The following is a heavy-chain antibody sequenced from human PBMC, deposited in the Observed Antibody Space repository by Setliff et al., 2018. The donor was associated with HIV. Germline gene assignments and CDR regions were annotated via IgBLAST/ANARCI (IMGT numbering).Heavy chain of an antibody. V-gene: IGHV3-48*04. CDR3: VRDYDSSGYVDY. CDR2: ITSGSDIV. J-gene: IGHJ4*02. Sequence: GGSLRLSCVASGFTFSSYAMHWVRQAPGKGLEWVSYITSGSDIVYYADSVKGRFTISRDNARNSLYLQMNSLRVEDTAVYYCVRDYDSSGYVDYWGQGTPVTVSS. CDR1: GFTFSSYA. D-gene: IGHD3-22*01.